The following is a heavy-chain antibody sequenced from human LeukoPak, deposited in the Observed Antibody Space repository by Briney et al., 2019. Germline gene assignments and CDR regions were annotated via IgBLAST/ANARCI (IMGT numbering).Heavy chain of an antibody. V-gene: IGHV3-23*01. D-gene: IGHD2-15*01. CDR3: AKGYCSGGSCYYAAFDI. CDR2: ISGSGGST. J-gene: IGHJ3*02. Sequence: PGGSLRLSCAASGFTFSSYAMSWVRQAPGKGLEWVSAISGSGGSTYYADSVKGRFTISRDNSKNTLYLQMNSLRAEDTAVYYCAKGYCSGGSCYYAAFDIWGHGTMVTVSS. CDR1: GFTFSSYA.